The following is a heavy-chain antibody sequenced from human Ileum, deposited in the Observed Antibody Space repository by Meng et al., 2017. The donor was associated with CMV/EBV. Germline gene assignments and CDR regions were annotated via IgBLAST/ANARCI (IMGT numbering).Heavy chain of an antibody. CDR3: AGGARNYDFWSGYDIDY. D-gene: IGHD3-3*01. J-gene: IGHJ4*02. V-gene: IGHV1-69*05. Sequence: TLTGYYMQGVRQAPGQGLEWMGGIIPIFGTANYAQKFQGRVTITTDESTSTAYMELSSLRSEDTAVYYCAGGARNYDFWSGYDIDYWGQGTLVTVSS. CDR2: IIPIFGTA. CDR1: TLTGYY.